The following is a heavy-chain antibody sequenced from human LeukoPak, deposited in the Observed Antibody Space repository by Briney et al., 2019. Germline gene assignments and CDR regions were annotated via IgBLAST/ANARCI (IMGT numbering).Heavy chain of an antibody. D-gene: IGHD2-15*01. J-gene: IGHJ5*02. Sequence: PSETLSPTCAVSGGSISSGGYSWSWIRQPPGKGLEWIGYIYHSGSTYYNPSLKSRVTVSVDTSKNQFFLKLSSVTAADTAVYYCAASGGSCYDWFCQYNWCDPWGQGTLVTVSS. CDR3: AASGGSCYDWFCQYNWCDP. CDR1: GGSISSGGYS. V-gene: IGHV4-30-2*05. CDR2: IYHSGST.